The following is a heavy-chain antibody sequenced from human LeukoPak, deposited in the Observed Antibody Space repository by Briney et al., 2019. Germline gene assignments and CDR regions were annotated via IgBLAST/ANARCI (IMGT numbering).Heavy chain of an antibody. Sequence: GGSLRLSCAASGFTFSTYAVTWVRQAPGKGLEWVSTISGSGDSTYYADSAKGRFTISRDNSKDTLYLQMSSVRVDDTAVYYCAGDRGRYYDSRGFYWGYYFDSWGQGILVTVST. V-gene: IGHV3-23*01. J-gene: IGHJ4*02. CDR2: ISGSGDST. D-gene: IGHD3-22*01. CDR1: GFTFSTYA. CDR3: AGDRGRYYDSRGFYWGYYFDS.